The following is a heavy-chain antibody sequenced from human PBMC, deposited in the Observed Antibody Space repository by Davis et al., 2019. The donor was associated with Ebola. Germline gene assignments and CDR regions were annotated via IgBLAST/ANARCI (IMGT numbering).Heavy chain of an antibody. V-gene: IGHV4-39*07. Sequence: SETLSLTCIVSNGSISSSSYSWTSIRQPPGKGLEWIGDIYYSGSTYYNPSLKSRVTISVDTSKNQFSLKLSSVTAADTAVYYCASFATTNYYYGMDVWGQGTTVTVSS. D-gene: IGHD5-24*01. CDR2: IYYSGST. CDR1: NGSISSSSYS. J-gene: IGHJ6*02. CDR3: ASFATTNYYYGMDV.